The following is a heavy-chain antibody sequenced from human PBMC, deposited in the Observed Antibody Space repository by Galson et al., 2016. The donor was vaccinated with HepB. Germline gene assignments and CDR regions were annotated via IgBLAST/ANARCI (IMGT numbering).Heavy chain of an antibody. Sequence: LRLSCAASGFTFSTYAMSWVRQAPGKGLEWIGESYYSGDTRYNPSLKSRVTISLDKSKNQFSLNLNSVTAADTAVYYCTVSSGWYQIDFWGQGILVTVSS. J-gene: IGHJ4*02. CDR2: SYYSGDT. CDR1: GFTFSTYAM. CDR3: TVSSGWYQIDF. D-gene: IGHD6-19*01. V-gene: IGHV4/OR15-8*02.